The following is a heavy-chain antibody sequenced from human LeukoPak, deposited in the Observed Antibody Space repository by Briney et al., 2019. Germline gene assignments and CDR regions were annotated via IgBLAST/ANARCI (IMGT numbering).Heavy chain of an antibody. CDR3: ARADWFVGTTQYFDY. CDR2: INPRSGGT. V-gene: IGHV1-2*02. J-gene: IGHJ4*02. Sequence: ASVKVSCKASGYIFIGYYIHWVRLAPGQGLEWMGWINPRSGGTKYAQRFQGRVTMTRDTSINTAYVDLSSLISDDTAVYYCARADWFVGTTQYFDYWGQGTLVTVTS. CDR1: GYIFIGYY. D-gene: IGHD1-14*01.